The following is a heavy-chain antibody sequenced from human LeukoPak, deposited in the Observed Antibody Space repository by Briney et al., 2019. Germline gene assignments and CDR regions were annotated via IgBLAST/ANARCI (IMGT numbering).Heavy chain of an antibody. CDR2: ISAYNSNT. D-gene: IGHD2-2*01. V-gene: IGHV1-18*04. Sequence: ASVKVSCKASGYTFTSYGISWVRQAPGQGLEWMGWISAYNSNTNYAQKLQGRVTMTTDTSTSTAYMELRSLRSDDTAVYYCARLCSSTSCYPHYYYGMDVWGKGTTVTVSS. CDR1: GYTFTSYG. J-gene: IGHJ6*04. CDR3: ARLCSSTSCYPHYYYGMDV.